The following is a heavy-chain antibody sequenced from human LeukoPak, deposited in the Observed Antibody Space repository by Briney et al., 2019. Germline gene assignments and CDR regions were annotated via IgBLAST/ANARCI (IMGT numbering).Heavy chain of an antibody. J-gene: IGHJ4*02. V-gene: IGHV3-21*01. Sequence: PGRSLTLSCAASGFTFSSYSMNWVRQAPGGGLEWVSSISSSSYISYADSVKGRFTISRDNAKNSLYLQMNSLRAEDTAVYYCARDNYGDYIIDYWGQGTLVTVSS. CDR3: ARDNYGDYIIDY. D-gene: IGHD4-17*01. CDR1: GFTFSSYS. CDR2: ISSSSYI.